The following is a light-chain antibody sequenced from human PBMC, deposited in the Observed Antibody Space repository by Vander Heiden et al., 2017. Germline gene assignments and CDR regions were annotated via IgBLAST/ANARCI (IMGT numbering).Light chain of an antibody. CDR3: QSYENDHKV. Sequence: QTVLTQPLTVYGSPGQRVTISCIGANYDVHWYKQRPGTAPKLLIFGNNNRPSGVPDRFSGSKSGNSASHDITGLQAEDEADYCCQSYENDHKVFGGGTKLTVL. J-gene: IGLJ2*01. CDR1: GANYD. V-gene: IGLV1-40*01. CDR2: GNN.